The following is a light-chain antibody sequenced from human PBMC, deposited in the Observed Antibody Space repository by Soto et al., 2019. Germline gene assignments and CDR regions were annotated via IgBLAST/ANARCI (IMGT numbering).Light chain of an antibody. J-gene: IGKJ4*01. CDR3: QKYDNAPLT. V-gene: IGKV1-27*01. Sequence: DIQMTQAPSSLSASVGDRVTTTCRARQDISTYLAWYQQKPGKVPKLLISAAYTLQSGVPPRFSGSGSGTDFTLTMSSLQPEDVATYYCQKYDNAPLTFGGGTKGEIK. CDR2: AAY. CDR1: QDISTY.